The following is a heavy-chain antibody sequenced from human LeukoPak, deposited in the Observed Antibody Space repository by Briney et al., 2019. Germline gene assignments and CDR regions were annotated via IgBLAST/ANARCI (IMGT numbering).Heavy chain of an antibody. D-gene: IGHD5-18*01. V-gene: IGHV3-23*01. Sequence: GGSLRLSCAVSGFTFSNYGMSWVRQAPGKGLEWVSAVSGSGGSTYSADSVKGRFTISRDNSKNTLYLQINSLRAEDTAVYYCARDGTAMVITNGYFDYWGQGTLVTVSS. CDR3: ARDGTAMVITNGYFDY. CDR1: GFTFSNYG. CDR2: VSGSGGST. J-gene: IGHJ4*02.